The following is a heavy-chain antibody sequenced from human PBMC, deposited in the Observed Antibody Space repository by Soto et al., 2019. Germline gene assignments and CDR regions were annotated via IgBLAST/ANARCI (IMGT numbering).Heavy chain of an antibody. Sequence: QVQLVQSGAEVKKPGASVKVSCKTSNYTFTSYGITWVRQAPGQGLEWMGWISGYNGDTNYAQKFQGRVTMTTDTSTSTAYMELRSLRSDDTAVYYCARDRGSYLVNWFDPWGQGTLVTVSS. D-gene: IGHD1-26*01. V-gene: IGHV1-18*01. CDR1: NYTFTSYG. J-gene: IGHJ5*02. CDR3: ARDRGSYLVNWFDP. CDR2: ISGYNGDT.